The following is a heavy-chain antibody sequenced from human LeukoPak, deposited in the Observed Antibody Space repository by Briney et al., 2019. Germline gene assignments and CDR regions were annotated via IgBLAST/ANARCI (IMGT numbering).Heavy chain of an antibody. J-gene: IGHJ4*02. CDR1: GFNFSNFG. D-gene: IGHD2-15*01. CDR2: ISDNGRRT. V-gene: IGHV3-33*08. CDR3: ARDRIGKYSIDY. Sequence: GGSLRLSCAASGFNFSNFGLNWVRQAPGKGLEWVAFISDNGRRTYYLESVKGLFTISRDDSKNTLYLQMNRLRVEDTAVYYCARDRIGKYSIDYWGQGTLVTVSS.